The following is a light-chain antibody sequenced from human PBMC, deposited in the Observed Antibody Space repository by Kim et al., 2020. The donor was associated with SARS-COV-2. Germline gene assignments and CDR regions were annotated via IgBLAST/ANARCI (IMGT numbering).Light chain of an antibody. CDR1: QNINSH. Sequence: SVSPGERATLSCRASQNINSHLAWYQQKPGQAPRLLIHESSTRATALPARFSGSESGTEFTLTISSLQSEDFAVYYCQQYHDWPPTFGQGTKV. CDR2: ESS. V-gene: IGKV3-15*01. J-gene: IGKJ1*01. CDR3: QQYHDWPPT.